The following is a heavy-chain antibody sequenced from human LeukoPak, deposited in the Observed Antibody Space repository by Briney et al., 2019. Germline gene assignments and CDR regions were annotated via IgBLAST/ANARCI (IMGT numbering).Heavy chain of an antibody. CDR1: GFTFSSYA. Sequence: GGSLRLSCAASGFTFSSYAMTWVRQAPGKGLEWVAFIRYDGSNTYYTDSVKGRVTISRDNSKNTLYLQMNSLRAEDTAVYYCAKARDYSGGWYSVCDYWGQGTLVTVSS. V-gene: IGHV3-30*02. CDR2: IRYDGSNT. CDR3: AKARDYSGGWYSVCDY. J-gene: IGHJ4*02. D-gene: IGHD6-19*01.